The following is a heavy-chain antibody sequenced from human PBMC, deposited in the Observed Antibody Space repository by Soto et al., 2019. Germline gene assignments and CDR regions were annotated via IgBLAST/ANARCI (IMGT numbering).Heavy chain of an antibody. J-gene: IGHJ3*02. D-gene: IGHD2-15*01. V-gene: IGHV5-51*01. CDR1: GYSFTSYW. Sequence: PGESLKISCKGSGYSFTSYWIGWVRQMPGKGLEWMGIIYPGDSDTRYSPSFQGQVTISADKSISTAYLQWSSLKASDTAMYYCARPFCSGCSCYSLSNGAFEIWGKGTMVTVSS. CDR2: IYPGDSDT. CDR3: ARPFCSGCSCYSLSNGAFEI.